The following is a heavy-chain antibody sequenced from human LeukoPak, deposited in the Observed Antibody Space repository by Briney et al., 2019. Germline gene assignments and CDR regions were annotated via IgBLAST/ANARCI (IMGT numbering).Heavy chain of an antibody. CDR1: GFTFNDYD. Sequence: GGSLRLSCAASGFTFNDYDMHWVRQVPGKGLEWVSGISWNNDSAGYVDSVKGRLTISRNNAKNSLYLQMNSLRVEDTAFYYCVKGSLRNGGHAYGTFEYWGQGTLVTVSS. V-gene: IGHV3-9*01. CDR3: VKGSLRNGGHAYGTFEY. J-gene: IGHJ4*02. D-gene: IGHD3-10*01. CDR2: ISWNNDSA.